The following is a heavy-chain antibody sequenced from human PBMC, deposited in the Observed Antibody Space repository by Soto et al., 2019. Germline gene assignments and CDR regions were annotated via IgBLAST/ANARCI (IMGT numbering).Heavy chain of an antibody. D-gene: IGHD3-16*01. Sequence: QVQLVQSGAEAKKPGSSVKVSCKTSGGTFSSYAISWVRQAPGQGLEWMGGIVPLFGTAEYSQKFEDRITITADESTNTVYMDLRSLTSEDTAIYYCARTAPMDAGDKYYYDFWGQGALVTVSS. CDR2: IVPLFGTA. V-gene: IGHV1-69*01. CDR3: ARTAPMDAGDKYYYDF. CDR1: GGTFSSYA. J-gene: IGHJ4*02.